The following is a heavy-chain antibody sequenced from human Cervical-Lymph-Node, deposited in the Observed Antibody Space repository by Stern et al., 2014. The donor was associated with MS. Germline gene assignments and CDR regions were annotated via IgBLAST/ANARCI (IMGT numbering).Heavy chain of an antibody. Sequence: QLQLQESGPGLVKPSQTLSLTCTVSGGSISSGSYYWSWIRQPAGKGLEWIGRIYTSGRTNYNPSLKSRVTISVDTSKHQFSLKLSSVTAADTAVYYCARWARDLSAFDYWGQGTLVTVSS. V-gene: IGHV4-61*02. J-gene: IGHJ4*02. CDR1: GGSISSGSYY. D-gene: IGHD3-16*02. CDR2: IYTSGRT. CDR3: ARWARDLSAFDY.